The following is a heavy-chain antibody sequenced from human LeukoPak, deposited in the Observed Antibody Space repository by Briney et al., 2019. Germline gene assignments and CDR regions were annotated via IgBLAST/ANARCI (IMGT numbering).Heavy chain of an antibody. CDR1: GDSIGSYY. J-gene: IGHJ3*02. Sequence: SETLSLTCTVSGDSIGSYYWSWIRQSAGKGLEWIGRIYTSGTTDYNPSLKSRVTMSVDTSKNQFSLKLNSVTAADTAVYYCARDPYYDILTGYLIRGAFDIWGLGTVVTVSS. CDR2: IYTSGTT. V-gene: IGHV4-4*07. D-gene: IGHD3-9*01. CDR3: ARDPYYDILTGYLIRGAFDI.